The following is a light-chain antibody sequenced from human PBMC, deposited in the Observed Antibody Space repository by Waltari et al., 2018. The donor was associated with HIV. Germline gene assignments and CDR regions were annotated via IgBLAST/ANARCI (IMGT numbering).Light chain of an antibody. CDR1: SGNIAYNH. J-gene: IGLJ3*02. CDR3: QSFDTTNHWV. Sequence: FMLTQPHSVAESQCTTVIISSCRDSGNIAYNHAQWFQRRPGTAPTTSLYEDRRQPPGVPGRFSGSIDRSSNSASLTISGVMTEDEADYYCQSFDTTNHWVFGGGTKLTVL. V-gene: IGLV6-57*04. CDR2: EDR.